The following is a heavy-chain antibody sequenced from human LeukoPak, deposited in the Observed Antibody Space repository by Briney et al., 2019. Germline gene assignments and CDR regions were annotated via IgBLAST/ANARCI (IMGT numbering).Heavy chain of an antibody. V-gene: IGHV4-30-4*01. Sequence: SETLSLTCTVSGGSISSGGYYWSWIRQPPGKGLEWIGYIYYSGSTYYNPSLKSRVTISVDTSKNQFSLKLSSVTAADTAVYYCARGVVPAAIDWFDPWGQGALVTVSS. CDR2: IYYSGST. D-gene: IGHD2-2*02. J-gene: IGHJ5*02. CDR1: GGSISSGGYY. CDR3: ARGVVPAAIDWFDP.